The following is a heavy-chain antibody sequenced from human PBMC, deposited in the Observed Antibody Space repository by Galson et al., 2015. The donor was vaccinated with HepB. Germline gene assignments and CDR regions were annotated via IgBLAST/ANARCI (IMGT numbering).Heavy chain of an antibody. Sequence: SVKVSCKVSGYTLTELSIHWVRQAPGKGLEWMGGFDPEDGETIYAQKFQDRVTMTTDTSTSTAYLELGSLRSDDTAVYYCARGGMATIGGPTFDYWGHGTLVTVSS. CDR2: FDPEDGET. D-gene: IGHD5-24*01. CDR1: GYTLTELS. CDR3: ARGGMATIGGPTFDY. J-gene: IGHJ4*01. V-gene: IGHV1-24*01.